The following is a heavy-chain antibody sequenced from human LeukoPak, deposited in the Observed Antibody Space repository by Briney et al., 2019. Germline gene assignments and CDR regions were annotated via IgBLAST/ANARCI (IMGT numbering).Heavy chain of an antibody. Sequence: GGSLRLSCAASGFSVNSYYMSWVRQAPGRGLAWDSALSSGDNTHYADSVNGRFTISRDNSKNTLYLQLNSLRAEDTAVYYCARRYCSTCPTGHAFDLWGQGAMVTVSS. D-gene: IGHD2-2*01. CDR1: GFSVNSYY. CDR2: LSSGDNT. V-gene: IGHV3-53*01. CDR3: ARRYCSTCPTGHAFDL. J-gene: IGHJ3*01.